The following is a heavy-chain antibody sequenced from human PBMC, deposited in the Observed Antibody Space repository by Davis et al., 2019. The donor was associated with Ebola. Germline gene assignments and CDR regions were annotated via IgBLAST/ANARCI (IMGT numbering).Heavy chain of an antibody. CDR3: ARVQRFYGMDV. J-gene: IGHJ6*02. D-gene: IGHD6-25*01. CDR1: GGSISSSNW. V-gene: IGHV4-4*02. Sequence: MPSETLSLTCAVSGGSISSSNWWRWVRQPPGKWLEWIGEIYHSGSTNYNPSLKSRVTISVDKSKNQFSLKLSSVTAADTAVYYCARVQRFYGMDVWGQGTTVTVSS. CDR2: IYHSGST.